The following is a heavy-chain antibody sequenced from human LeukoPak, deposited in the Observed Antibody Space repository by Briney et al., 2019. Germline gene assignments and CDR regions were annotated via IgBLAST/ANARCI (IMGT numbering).Heavy chain of an antibody. CDR2: MNPNSGNT. CDR3: ARDHHVDTVKEFDY. Sequence: GASVKVSCKASGYTFTSYDINWVRQATGQGLEWMGWMNPNSGNTGYAQKFQGRVTMTRNTSISTAYMELSSLRSEDTAVYYCARDHHVDTVKEFDYWGQGTLVTVSS. V-gene: IGHV1-8*01. J-gene: IGHJ4*02. D-gene: IGHD5-18*01. CDR1: GYTFTSYD.